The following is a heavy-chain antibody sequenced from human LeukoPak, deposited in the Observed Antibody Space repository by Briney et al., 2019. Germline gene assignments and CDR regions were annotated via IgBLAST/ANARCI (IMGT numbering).Heavy chain of an antibody. Sequence: TXTGYYXHWVRQAPGQXLEGRGWINPNSGGTNYAQKFQGRVTMTRDTSISTAYMELSRLRSDDTAVYYCARDYCSSTSCYKYYYGMDVWGQGTTVTVSS. V-gene: IGHV1-2*02. CDR1: TXTGYY. CDR3: ARDYCSSTSCYKYYYGMDV. J-gene: IGHJ6*02. CDR2: INPNSGGT. D-gene: IGHD2-2*02.